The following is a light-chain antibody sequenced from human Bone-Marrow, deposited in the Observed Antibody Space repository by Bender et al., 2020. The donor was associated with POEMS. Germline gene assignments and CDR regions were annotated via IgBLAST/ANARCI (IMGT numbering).Light chain of an antibody. J-gene: IGLJ3*02. CDR2: RNN. CDR1: RSNIGDNY. Sequence: QSVLTQPPSASGTPGQRATISCSGTRSNIGDNYVYWYQQLPGAAPTVVMFRNNERPSGVPDRFSGSKSGTSASLAITGLQAEDEGDYYYQSYDNSLGGWVFGGGTKLTVL. CDR3: QSYDNSLGGWV. V-gene: IGLV1-47*01.